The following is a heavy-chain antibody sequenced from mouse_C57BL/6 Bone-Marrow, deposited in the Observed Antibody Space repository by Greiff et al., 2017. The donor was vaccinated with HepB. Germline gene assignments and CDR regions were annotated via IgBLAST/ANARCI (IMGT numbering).Heavy chain of an antibody. CDR1: GYTFTSYW. Sequence: QVQLKQPGAELVMPGASVKLSCKASGYTFTSYWMHWVKQMPGQGLEWIGEIDPSDSYTNYHQKFKGKSTLTVDKSSSTDYMQLSSLTSEDSAVYYCARGDGEANSDYWGQGTTLTVSS. J-gene: IGHJ2*01. CDR2: IDPSDSYT. CDR3: ARGDGEANSDY. V-gene: IGHV1-69*01. D-gene: IGHD3-3*01.